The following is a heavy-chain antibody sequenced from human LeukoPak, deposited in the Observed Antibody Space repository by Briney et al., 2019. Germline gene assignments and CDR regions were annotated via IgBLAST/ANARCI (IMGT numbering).Heavy chain of an antibody. CDR2: IYTSGST. CDR3: ARSDSSGYYAFDI. V-gene: IGHV4-61*02. D-gene: IGHD3-22*01. CDR1: GGSITSGSYY. J-gene: IGHJ3*02. Sequence: PLQTLSLTCTVSGGSITSGSYYWSWIRQPAGKGLEWIGRIYTSGSTNYNPSLKSRATISVDTSKNQFSLKLSSVTAADTAVYFCARSDSSGYYAFDIWGQGTMVTASS.